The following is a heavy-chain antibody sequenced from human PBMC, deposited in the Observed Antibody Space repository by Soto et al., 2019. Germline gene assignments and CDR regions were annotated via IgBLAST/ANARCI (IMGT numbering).Heavy chain of an antibody. CDR2: IIPIFGTA. J-gene: IGHJ6*02. D-gene: IGHD2-2*01. CDR1: GGTFSSYA. CDR3: ARHVPAAGYYYGMDV. V-gene: IGHV1-69*12. Sequence: QVQLVQSGAEVKKPGSSVKVSCKASGGTFSSYAISWVRQAPGQGLEWMGGIIPIFGTADYAQKFQGRVTITADETTSTAYMELSTLRSEDTAVYYCARHVPAAGYYYGMDVWGQGTTVTVSS.